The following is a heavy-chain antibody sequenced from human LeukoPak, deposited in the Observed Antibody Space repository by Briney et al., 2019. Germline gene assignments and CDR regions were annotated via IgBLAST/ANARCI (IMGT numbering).Heavy chain of an antibody. V-gene: IGHV4-34*01. Sequence: PSETLSLTCTVSGGSISTYYWSWIRQPPGKGLEWIGEINHSGSTNYNPSLKSRVTISVDTSKNQFSLKLSSVTAADTAVYYCARVRVVVPAARRYYYYGMDVWGQGTTVTVSS. CDR1: GGSISTYY. D-gene: IGHD2-2*01. J-gene: IGHJ6*02. CDR3: ARVRVVVPAARRYYYYGMDV. CDR2: INHSGST.